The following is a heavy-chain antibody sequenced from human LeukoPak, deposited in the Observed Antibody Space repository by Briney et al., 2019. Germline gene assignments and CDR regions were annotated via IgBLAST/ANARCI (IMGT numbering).Heavy chain of an antibody. J-gene: IGHJ5*01. CDR2: ISGSGGST. D-gene: IGHD6-19*01. CDR1: GFTFSSYA. CDR3: ARTNVSSSGWRRTRYNWLDS. V-gene: IGHV3-23*01. Sequence: TGGSLRLSCAASGFTFSSYAMSWVRQAPGKGLEWVSAISGSGGSTYYADSVKGRFTISRDNSKNTLYLQMNSLRAEDTAVYYCARTNVSSSGWRRTRYNWLDSLVQGSTVTVSS.